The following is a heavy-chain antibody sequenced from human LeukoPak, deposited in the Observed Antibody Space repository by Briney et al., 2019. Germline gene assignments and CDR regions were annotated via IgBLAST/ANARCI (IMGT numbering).Heavy chain of an antibody. J-gene: IGHJ4*02. V-gene: IGHV3-23*01. Sequence: GGSLRLSCAASGFTFSNYAMSWVRQAPGKGLEWVSAISGSAGSTFYADSVKGRFAISTDNSKNTVYLEMNSLRAEDSAVYYCARLVDSWGQGTLVTVSS. CDR2: ISGSAGST. D-gene: IGHD6-6*01. CDR1: GFTFSNYA. CDR3: ARLVDS.